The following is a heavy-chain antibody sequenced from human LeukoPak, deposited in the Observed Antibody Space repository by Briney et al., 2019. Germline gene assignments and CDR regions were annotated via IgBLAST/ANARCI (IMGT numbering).Heavy chain of an antibody. CDR2: INPHSGDT. V-gene: IGHV1-2*02. Sequence: AASVKVSCKASGYTFTGYYMHWVRQAPGQGLEWMGWINPHSGDTNYAQKFQGRVTMTRDTSINTGNMELRRLRSDDTAVYYCARDVGGYDSSDYCSNWFDHWGQGTWVTVSS. CDR1: GYTFTGYY. J-gene: IGHJ5*02. D-gene: IGHD3-22*01. CDR3: ARDVGGYDSSDYCSNWFDH.